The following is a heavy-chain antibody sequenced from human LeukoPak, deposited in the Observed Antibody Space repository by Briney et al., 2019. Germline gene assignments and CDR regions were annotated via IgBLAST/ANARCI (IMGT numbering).Heavy chain of an antibody. J-gene: IGHJ3*02. Sequence: TGGSLRLSCVASGFTFSSYWVAWVRQAPGTGLEWVANINQDGSEKNYVDSVKGGFTISRDNAKNSLCLQMNSLRAEDTAVYYCARDRGYSTFDMWGQGTMVTVSS. CDR2: INQDGSEK. V-gene: IGHV3-7*05. CDR3: ARDRGYSTFDM. CDR1: GFTFSSYW. D-gene: IGHD5-18*01.